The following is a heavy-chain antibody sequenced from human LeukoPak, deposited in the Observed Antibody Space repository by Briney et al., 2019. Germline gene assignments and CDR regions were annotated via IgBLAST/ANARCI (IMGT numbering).Heavy chain of an antibody. V-gene: IGHV4-38-2*02. CDR3: ARDESRGGFWSGSSLHSMDV. CDR2: GHHSGST. CDR1: GYSISTNYY. D-gene: IGHD3-3*01. Sequence: SETLSLTCTVSGYSISTNYYLGWVRQPPGKGLEWIGSGHHSGSTFYNPSLKSRVAVSVDTSKNQFSLKVTYVTAADAAVYYCARDESRGGFWSGSSLHSMDVWGKGTTVTVSS. J-gene: IGHJ6*03.